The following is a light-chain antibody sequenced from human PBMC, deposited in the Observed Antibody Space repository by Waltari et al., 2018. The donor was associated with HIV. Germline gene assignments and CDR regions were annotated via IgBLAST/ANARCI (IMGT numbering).Light chain of an antibody. Sequence: QSVLTQPASVSGSPGQSITISCTGTNSDVGDYNYVSWYQPHPGKAPKLLIYEVTQRPSGSSSLFAGFKAGNTASMTISGLQAEDEADYYCSSYTATTAILFGGGTKVTVL. CDR3: SSYTATTAIL. J-gene: IGLJ3*02. CDR2: EVT. CDR1: NSDVGDYNY. V-gene: IGLV2-14*01.